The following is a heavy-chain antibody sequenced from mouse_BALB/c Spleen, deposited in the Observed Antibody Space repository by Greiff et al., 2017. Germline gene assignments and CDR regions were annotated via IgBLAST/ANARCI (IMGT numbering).Heavy chain of an antibody. CDR2: ISSGGST. D-gene: IGHD2-2*01. Sequence: EVKVVESGGGLVKPRGSLKLSCAASGFTFSSYAMSWVRQTPEKRLEWVASISSGGSTYYPDSVKGRFTISRDNARNILYLQMSSLRSEDTAMYYCASYYGYEGYWYFDVWGAGTTVTVSS. J-gene: IGHJ1*01. CDR3: ASYYGYEGYWYFDV. V-gene: IGHV5-6-5*01. CDR1: GFTFSSYA.